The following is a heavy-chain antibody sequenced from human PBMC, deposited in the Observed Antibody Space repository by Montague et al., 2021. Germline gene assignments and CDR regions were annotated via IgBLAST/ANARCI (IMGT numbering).Heavy chain of an antibody. J-gene: IGHJ3*01. Sequence: SETLSLTCTVSGDSMNAYKWNWIRKPPGKAPEWIGYINSSGNTTYNPSLKSRVTISVDTSRNQFSLEVSSVTAADTAMYYCAREWSGFDFWGHGTMVTVS. CDR3: AREWSGFDF. D-gene: IGHD1-26*01. V-gene: IGHV4-59*01. CDR2: INSSGNT. CDR1: GDSMNAYK.